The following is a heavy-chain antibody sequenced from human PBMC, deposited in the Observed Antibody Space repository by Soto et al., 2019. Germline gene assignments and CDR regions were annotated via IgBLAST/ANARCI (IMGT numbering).Heavy chain of an antibody. V-gene: IGHV4-34*01. Sequence: QVQLQQWGAGLLKPSETLSLTCAVYGGSFSGYYWSWIRQPPGKGLEWIGEINHSGSTNYNPSLKIRLTISVDTSKNQFSLKLSSVTAADTAVYYCARTVGRGSRAAAGQGWYFDLWGRGTLVTVSS. CDR1: GGSFSGYY. J-gene: IGHJ2*01. CDR3: ARTVGRGSRAAAGQGWYFDL. D-gene: IGHD6-13*01. CDR2: INHSGST.